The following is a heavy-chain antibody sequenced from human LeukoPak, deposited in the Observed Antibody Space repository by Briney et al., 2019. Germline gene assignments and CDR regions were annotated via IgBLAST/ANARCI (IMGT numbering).Heavy chain of an antibody. J-gene: IGHJ4*02. CDR1: GFTFSSYG. Sequence: PGGSLRLSCAASGFTFSSYGMHWVRQAPGKGLEWVSAISGSGGSTYYADSVKGRFTISRDNSKNTLYLQMNSLRAEDTAVYYCAKARSSGVTAILYYFDYWGQGTLVTVSS. CDR2: ISGSGGST. D-gene: IGHD2-21*02. CDR3: AKARSSGVTAILYYFDY. V-gene: IGHV3-23*01.